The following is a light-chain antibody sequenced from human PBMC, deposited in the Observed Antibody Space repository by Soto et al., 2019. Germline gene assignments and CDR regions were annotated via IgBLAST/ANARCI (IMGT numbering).Light chain of an antibody. V-gene: IGKV1-39*01. CDR2: AAY. J-gene: IGKJ1*01. Sequence: DIQMTQSPSSLSASVGDRVTITCRASQSISTFLNWYQQKPGKAPKLLIFAAYSLQSGVHPRFSGSRSGPDFTLTIRSLQPEDFATYYCQQSYSSPPTFGQGTKVDIK. CDR3: QQSYSSPPT. CDR1: QSISTF.